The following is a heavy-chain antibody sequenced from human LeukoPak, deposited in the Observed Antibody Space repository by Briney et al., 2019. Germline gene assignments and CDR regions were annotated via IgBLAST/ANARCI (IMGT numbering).Heavy chain of an antibody. CDR2: IYSSEST. CDR3: ARDRGTWNDDGFDY. J-gene: IGHJ4*02. D-gene: IGHD1-1*01. V-gene: IGHV4-61*02. Sequence: SQTLSLTCTVSGGSISSGSYYWSWIRQPAGKGLEWIGRIYSSESTNYNPSLKSRVTISVDTSKNQFSLKLSSVTAADTAVYYCARDRGTWNDDGFDYWGQGTLVTVSS. CDR1: GGSISSGSYY.